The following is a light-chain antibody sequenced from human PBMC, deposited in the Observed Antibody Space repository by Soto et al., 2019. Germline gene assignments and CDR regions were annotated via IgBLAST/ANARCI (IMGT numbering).Light chain of an antibody. V-gene: IGKV3-11*01. CDR3: HQRQSWPRT. J-gene: IGKJ1*01. Sequence: EIVLTQSPATLSSFPGDRVTLSSRASQAVNTRLAWYQHKPGQAPRLLIYLASNRAAGVPARFSGSGSGTDFTLTISDVEPEDFAVYYCHQRQSWPRTFGQGTEVDIK. CDR2: LAS. CDR1: QAVNTR.